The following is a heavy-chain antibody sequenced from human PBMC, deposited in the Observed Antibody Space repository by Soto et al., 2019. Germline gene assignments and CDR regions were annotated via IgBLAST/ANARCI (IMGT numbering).Heavy chain of an antibody. Sequence: QVQLQRWGAGLLKPSETLSLTCAVYGGSFSGYYWSWIRQPPGKGLEWIGEINHSGSTNYNPSLKSRVTISVDTSKNQFSLKLSSVTAADTAVYYCARSPYQLLPFDYWGRGTLVTVSS. D-gene: IGHD2-2*01. V-gene: IGHV4-34*01. J-gene: IGHJ4*02. CDR2: INHSGST. CDR3: ARSPYQLLPFDY. CDR1: GGSFSGYY.